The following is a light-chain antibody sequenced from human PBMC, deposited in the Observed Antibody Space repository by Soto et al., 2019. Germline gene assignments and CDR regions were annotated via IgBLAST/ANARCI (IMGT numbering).Light chain of an antibody. CDR2: AAS. CDR3: QQYENYWT. J-gene: IGKJ1*01. V-gene: IGKV1-8*01. Sequence: AIRMTQSPSSLSASTGDRVAITCRASQDIGRYVAWYQQKPGKGPKLLIYAASTLQGGVPSRFSGSGSGTEFTLTISNMQPDDFATYYCQQYENYWTFGQGTKVDIK. CDR1: QDIGRY.